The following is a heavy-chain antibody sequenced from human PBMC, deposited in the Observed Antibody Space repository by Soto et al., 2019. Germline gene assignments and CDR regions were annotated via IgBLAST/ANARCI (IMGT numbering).Heavy chain of an antibody. V-gene: IGHV3-30-3*01. Sequence: PXGSLGLSCAASGFTFGSYAMHGVRQAPGKGLEWVAAISYDGSNKYYADSVKGRFTISRDNSKNTLYLQMNSLRAEDTAVYYCTPEGSRSLYYFDYWGQGTLVTVSS. CDR3: TPEGSRSLYYFDY. J-gene: IGHJ4*02. D-gene: IGHD2-15*01. CDR1: GFTFGSYA. CDR2: ISYDGSNK.